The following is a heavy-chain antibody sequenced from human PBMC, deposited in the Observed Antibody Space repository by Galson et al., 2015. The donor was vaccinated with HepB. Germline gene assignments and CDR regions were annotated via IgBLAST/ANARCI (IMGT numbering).Heavy chain of an antibody. V-gene: IGHV1-18*04. CDR1: GYTFTSYY. D-gene: IGHD4-17*01. CDR2: ISAYNGNS. J-gene: IGHJ4*02. Sequence: SVKVSCKASGYTFTSYYMHWVRQAPGQGLEWMGWISAYNGNSNYAQKLRGRVTMTTDTSTSTAYMELRSLRSDDTAVYYCARAQDGDPGDFDYWGQGTLVTVSS. CDR3: ARAQDGDPGDFDY.